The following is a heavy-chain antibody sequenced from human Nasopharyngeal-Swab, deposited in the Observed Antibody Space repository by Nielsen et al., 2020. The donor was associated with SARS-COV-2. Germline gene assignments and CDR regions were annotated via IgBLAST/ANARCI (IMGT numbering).Heavy chain of an antibody. D-gene: IGHD3-22*01. V-gene: IGHV3-23*01. CDR2: ISGSGGST. CDR1: GFTFSSYA. CDR3: ARYDDYYDSSGYAY. Sequence: GGSLRLFCAASGFTFSSYAMSWVRQAPGKGLEWVSFISGSGGSTYYADSVKGRFTISRDNSKNTLYLQMNSLRAEDTAVYYCARYDDYYDSSGYAYWGQGTLVTVSS. J-gene: IGHJ4*02.